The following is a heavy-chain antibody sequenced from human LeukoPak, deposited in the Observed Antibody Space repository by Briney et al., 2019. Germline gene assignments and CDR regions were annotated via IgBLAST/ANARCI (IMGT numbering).Heavy chain of an antibody. CDR2: IYPGDSDT. Sequence: GESLKISCQGSGYSFNSYWIAWVRKMPGKGLSWMGIIYPGDSDTRSSPSFRGQITISADKSINTAYLRWSSLKASDTAMYYCARAYYCGGGSCKLEYWGQGTLVTVSS. J-gene: IGHJ4*02. D-gene: IGHD2-15*01. CDR1: GYSFNSYW. V-gene: IGHV5-51*01. CDR3: ARAYYCGGGSCKLEY.